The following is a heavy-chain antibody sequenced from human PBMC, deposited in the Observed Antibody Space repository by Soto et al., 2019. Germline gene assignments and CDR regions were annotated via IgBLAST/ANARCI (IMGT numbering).Heavy chain of an antibody. J-gene: IGHJ3*02. CDR3: ARDTPDALDI. CDR1: GDSVSSNSAA. Sequence: SQTLSLTCVIPGDSVSSNSAAWNWIRPSPSRGLEWLGRTYYRSKWYNDYAVSVKSRITINPDTSKNQFSLQLNSVTPEDTAVDYGARDTPDALDIWGQGTMVTVS. CDR2: TYYRSKWYN. V-gene: IGHV6-1*01.